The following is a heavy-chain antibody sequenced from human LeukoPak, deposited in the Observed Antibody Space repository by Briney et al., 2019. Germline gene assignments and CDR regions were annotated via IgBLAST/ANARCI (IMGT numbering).Heavy chain of an antibody. CDR1: GFTFSSYG. Sequence: GGSLRLSCEASGFTFSSYGMHRGRQAPGKGLEWVAVISYDGSNKYYADSVKGRFTISRDNSKNTLYLQMNSLRAEDTAVYYCAKDRQYGMDVWGQGTTVTVSS. J-gene: IGHJ6*02. CDR3: AKDRQYGMDV. CDR2: ISYDGSNK. V-gene: IGHV3-30*18.